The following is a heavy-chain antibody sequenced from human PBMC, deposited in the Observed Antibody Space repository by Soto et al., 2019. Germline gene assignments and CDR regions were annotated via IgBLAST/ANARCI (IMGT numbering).Heavy chain of an antibody. J-gene: IGHJ6*02. CDR2: ISYDGSNK. V-gene: IGHV3-30*18. CDR3: AKERVVGATLHDYYYGMDV. CDR1: GFTFSSYG. D-gene: IGHD1-26*01. Sequence: GGSLRLSCAASGFTFSSYGMHWVRQAPGKGLEWVAAISYDGSNKYYADSVKGRFTISRDNSKNTLYLQMNSLRAEDTAVYYCAKERVVGATLHDYYYGMDVWGQGTTVTVSS.